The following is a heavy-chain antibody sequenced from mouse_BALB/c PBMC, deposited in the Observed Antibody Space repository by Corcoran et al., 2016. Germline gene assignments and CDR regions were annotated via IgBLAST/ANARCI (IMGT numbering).Heavy chain of an antibody. Sequence: EVQLQQAGAELVEPGASVKLSCTASGFNIKDTDIHGVRQRPEQGLEWIGRIEPANGNTKYEPKFQGKATITADTSSNTGYMQLSSLTSEDTAFYYCAGSGGHYVGAMDSWGQGTSVTVSS. D-gene: IGHD2-1*01. V-gene: IGHV14-3*02. CDR3: AGSGGHYVGAMDS. J-gene: IGHJ4*01. CDR2: IEPANGNT. CDR1: GFNIKDTD.